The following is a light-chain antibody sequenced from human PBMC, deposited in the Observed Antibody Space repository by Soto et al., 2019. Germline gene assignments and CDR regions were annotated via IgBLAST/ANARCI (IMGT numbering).Light chain of an antibody. CDR2: DVT. CDR1: GSDIGSYNY. Sequence: QSALTQPASVSGSPGQSITISCTGTGSDIGSYNYVSWYQHHPGKVPKFIIYDVTNRPSGVSDRFARSKSGNTASLTISGLQAEDEADYYCNSYTSASTYVFGTGTKLTVL. J-gene: IGLJ1*01. CDR3: NSYTSASTYV. V-gene: IGLV2-14*03.